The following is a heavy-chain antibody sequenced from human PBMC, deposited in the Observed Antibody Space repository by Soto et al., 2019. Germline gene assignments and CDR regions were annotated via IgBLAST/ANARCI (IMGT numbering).Heavy chain of an antibody. CDR1: GFTFDDYT. CDR2: ISWDGGST. J-gene: IGHJ4*02. Sequence: GGSLRLSCAASGFTFDDYTMHWVRQAPGKGLEWVSLISWDGGSTYYADSVKGRFTISRDNSKNSLYLQMNSLRTGDTALYYCAKDNCSGGSCYFDYWGQGTLVTVSS. V-gene: IGHV3-43*01. CDR3: AKDNCSGGSCYFDY. D-gene: IGHD2-15*01.